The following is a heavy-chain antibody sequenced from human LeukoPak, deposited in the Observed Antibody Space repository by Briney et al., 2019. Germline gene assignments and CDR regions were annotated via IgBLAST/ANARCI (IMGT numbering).Heavy chain of an antibody. Sequence: PSQTLSLTCTVSGGSISSGSYYWSWIRQPAGKGLEWIGRIYTSGSTNYNPSLKSRVTISVDTSKNQFSLKLSSVTAADTAVYYCARLTFRTSEIDYWGQGTLVTVSS. CDR3: ARLTFRTSEIDY. J-gene: IGHJ4*02. CDR2: IYTSGST. D-gene: IGHD2/OR15-2a*01. V-gene: IGHV4-61*02. CDR1: GGSISSGSYY.